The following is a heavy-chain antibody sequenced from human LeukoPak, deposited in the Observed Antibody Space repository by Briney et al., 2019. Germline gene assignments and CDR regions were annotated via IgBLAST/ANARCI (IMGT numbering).Heavy chain of an antibody. CDR3: ARELHEIAVGDMDV. Sequence: GASVKVSCKASGGTFSSYAISWVRQAPGQGLEWMGGIIPIFGTANYAQKFQGRVTITADKSTSTAYMELSSLRSEDTAVYYCARELHEIAVGDMDVWGKGTTVTVSS. CDR2: IIPIFGTA. D-gene: IGHD6-19*01. V-gene: IGHV1-69*06. CDR1: GGTFSSYA. J-gene: IGHJ6*03.